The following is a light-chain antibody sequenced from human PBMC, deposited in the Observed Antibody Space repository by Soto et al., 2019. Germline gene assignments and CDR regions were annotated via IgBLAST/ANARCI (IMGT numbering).Light chain of an antibody. CDR1: SSNIGSNT. Sequence: QAVVTQPPSASGTPGQRVTISCSGSSSNIGSNTVNWYQHLPGTAPTLLIFRDNEWPSGVPDRFSGSKSGTSASLAISGLQSEDEADYYCATWDDSLNGWVFGGGTQLTVL. CDR3: ATWDDSLNGWV. J-gene: IGLJ3*02. CDR2: RDN. V-gene: IGLV1-44*01.